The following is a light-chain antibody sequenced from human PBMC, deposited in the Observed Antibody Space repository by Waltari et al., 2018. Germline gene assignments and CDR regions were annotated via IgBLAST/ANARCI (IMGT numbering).Light chain of an antibody. Sequence: DIVLTQSPATLSLSPGERATLSCRASQSVGSYLAWYQQKPGQAPRPLFYDTSSRATGVPARFTSSGSGTDVSLTISSLDPEDFVVYYCQQRGNWPRTFGGGTKVEIK. J-gene: IGKJ4*01. CDR3: QQRGNWPRT. CDR2: DTS. V-gene: IGKV3-11*01. CDR1: QSVGSY.